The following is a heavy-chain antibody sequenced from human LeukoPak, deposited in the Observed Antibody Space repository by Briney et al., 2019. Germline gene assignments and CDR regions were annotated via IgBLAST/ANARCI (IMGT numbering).Heavy chain of an antibody. Sequence: GGSLSLSCAASGFTFSSYWMSWARQAPGKGLEWVANIKQDGSEKYYVDSVKGRFTISRDNAKNSLYLQMNSLRAEDTAVYYCARRPRLGGSYYGYYFDYWGQGTLVTVSS. CDR3: ARRPRLGGSYYGYYFDY. D-gene: IGHD1-26*01. V-gene: IGHV3-7*01. CDR1: GFTFSSYW. J-gene: IGHJ4*02. CDR2: IKQDGSEK.